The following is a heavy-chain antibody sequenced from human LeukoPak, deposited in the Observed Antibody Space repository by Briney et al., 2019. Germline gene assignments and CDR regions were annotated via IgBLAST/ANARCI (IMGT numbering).Heavy chain of an antibody. CDR3: ARVVVGATVEIDY. J-gene: IGHJ4*02. Sequence: ASVKVSCKASGYTFTGYYMHWVRQAPGQGLEWMGWINPNSGGTNYAQKFQGRVTMTRDTSISTAYMELSRLRSDDTAVYYCARVVVGATVEIDYWGQGTLVTVSS. D-gene: IGHD1-26*01. V-gene: IGHV1-2*02. CDR2: INPNSGGT. CDR1: GYTFTGYY.